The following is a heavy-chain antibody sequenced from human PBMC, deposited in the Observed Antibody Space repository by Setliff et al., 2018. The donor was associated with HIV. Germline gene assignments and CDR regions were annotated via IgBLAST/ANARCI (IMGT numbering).Heavy chain of an antibody. CDR3: AKMHTAMDPDYGDFIALDI. CDR2: IRYDGSYR. Sequence: GGSLRLSCAVSGFTFISYGMYWVRQAPGKGLEWVAFIRYDGSYRYYVDSVKGRFTISRDNSKNTMFLQMNSLRVEDTGIYYCAKMHTAMDPDYGDFIALDIWGQGTMVTVSS. CDR1: GFTFISYG. V-gene: IGHV3-30*02. J-gene: IGHJ3*02. D-gene: IGHD5-18*01.